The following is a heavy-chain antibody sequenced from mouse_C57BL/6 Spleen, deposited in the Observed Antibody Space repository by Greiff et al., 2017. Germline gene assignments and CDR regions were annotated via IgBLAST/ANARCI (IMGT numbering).Heavy chain of an antibody. J-gene: IGHJ4*01. Sequence: QVQLQQPGAELVRPGSSVKLSCKASGYTFTSYWMDWVKQRPGQGLEWIGNIYPSDSETHYNQKFKDKATLTVEKSSSTAYMQLSSLTSEDSAVYDRARETAQTGAMDYWGQGTSVTVSS. D-gene: IGHD3-2*02. CDR3: ARETAQTGAMDY. CDR2: IYPSDSET. CDR1: GYTFTSYW. V-gene: IGHV1-61*01.